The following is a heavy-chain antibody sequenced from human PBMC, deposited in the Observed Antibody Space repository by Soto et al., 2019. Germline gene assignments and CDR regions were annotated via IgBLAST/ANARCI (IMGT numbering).Heavy chain of an antibody. D-gene: IGHD4-17*01. V-gene: IGHV3-33*01. J-gene: IGHJ1*01. Sequence: QVQLVESGGGVVQPGTSLRLSCATSGFTFSRYAIHWVRQAPGKWLEWVAILWSDGSNVHYGDSVKGRFPISRDNSKNTLELQMNDLRAEDTSAYSCLRDFIDYCDSGGIDQWGQGTLVTVSS. CDR3: LRDFIDYCDSGGIDQ. CDR1: GFTFSRYA. CDR2: LWSDGSNV.